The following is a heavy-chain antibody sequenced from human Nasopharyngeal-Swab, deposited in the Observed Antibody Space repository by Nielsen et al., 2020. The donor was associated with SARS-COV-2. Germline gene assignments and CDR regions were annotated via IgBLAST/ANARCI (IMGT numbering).Heavy chain of an antibody. D-gene: IGHD5-18*01. Sequence: GESLKISCAASGFTFSSYAMHWVRQAPGKGLEWVAVIAYDGSNKYYAASVKGRFTISRDNSKNTLYLQMNSLTAEDTAVYYCARGSPPRGYSYGYSYWGQGTLVTVSS. V-gene: IGHV3-30-3*01. J-gene: IGHJ4*02. CDR3: ARGSPPRGYSYGYSY. CDR2: IAYDGSNK. CDR1: GFTFSSYA.